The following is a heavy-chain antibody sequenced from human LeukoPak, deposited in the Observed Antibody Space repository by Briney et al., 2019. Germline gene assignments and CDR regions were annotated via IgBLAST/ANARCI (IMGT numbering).Heavy chain of an antibody. Sequence: GASVKVSCKASGYTFTSYGISWGRQAPGQGVEWMGGIFPIFGTANYTQKFQGRVTLTADESTSTAYMELSSLRSEDAAVYYCARCRIVVPAAMSYDAFDIWGQGTMVTVSS. CDR2: IFPIFGTA. D-gene: IGHD2-2*01. J-gene: IGHJ3*02. V-gene: IGHV1-69*13. CDR1: GYTFTSYG. CDR3: ARCRIVVPAAMSYDAFDI.